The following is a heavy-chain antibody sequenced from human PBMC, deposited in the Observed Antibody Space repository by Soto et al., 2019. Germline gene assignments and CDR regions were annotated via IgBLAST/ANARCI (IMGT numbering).Heavy chain of an antibody. CDR3: ATGIRGYSGYASWGFDY. CDR2: FDPEDGET. CDR1: GYTLTELS. V-gene: IGHV1-24*01. J-gene: IGHJ4*02. Sequence: GASVKVSCKVSGYTLTELSMHWVRQAPGKGLEWMGGFDPEDGETIYAQKFQGRVTMTEDTSTDTAYMELSSLRSEDTAVYYCATGIRGYSGYASWGFDYWGQGTLGTVSS. D-gene: IGHD5-12*01.